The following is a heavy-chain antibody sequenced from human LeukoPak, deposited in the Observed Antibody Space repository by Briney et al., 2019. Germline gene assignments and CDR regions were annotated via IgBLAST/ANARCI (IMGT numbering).Heavy chain of an antibody. Sequence: GGSLRLSCAASGFTFSSYSMNWVRQAPGKGLEWVSSVSTSSSYIYYADSVKGRFTISRDNAKNSLYLQMNRLRAEDTAVYYCARPAVAAIDYWGQGTLVTVSS. D-gene: IGHD6-19*01. J-gene: IGHJ4*02. V-gene: IGHV3-21*01. CDR3: ARPAVAAIDY. CDR2: VSTSSSYI. CDR1: GFTFSSYS.